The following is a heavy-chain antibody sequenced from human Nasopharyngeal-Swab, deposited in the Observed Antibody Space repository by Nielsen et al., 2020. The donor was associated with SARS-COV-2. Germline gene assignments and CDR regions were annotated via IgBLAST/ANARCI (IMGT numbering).Heavy chain of an antibody. CDR3: ARDAPAHYGAFY. Sequence: GRSLRLSWAASGFTFSSFGMHWVRQAPGKWLEWVAFIAHDASNEYYGDSVKGRFSISRDSSKNTLYLQMDSLRGEDTAVYYCARDAPAHYGAFYWGRGTLVTVSS. D-gene: IGHD4-17*01. CDR2: IAHDASNE. V-gene: IGHV3-30*03. J-gene: IGHJ4*02. CDR1: GFTFSSFG.